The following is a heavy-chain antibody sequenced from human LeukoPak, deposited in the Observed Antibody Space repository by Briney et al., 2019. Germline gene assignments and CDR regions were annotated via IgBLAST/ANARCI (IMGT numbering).Heavy chain of an antibody. V-gene: IGHV1-2*02. D-gene: IGHD1-26*01. CDR2: INPNSGVT. CDR3: ARDPRGTYYSDY. J-gene: IGHJ4*02. CDR1: GYTFTAYY. Sequence: ASVKVSCKTSGYTFTAYYIHWVRQAPGQGLEWMGWINPNSGVTKNAQKFDRVNMTRDTSISTAYVELGSLRSDDTAVHYCARDPRGTYYSDYWGQGSLVTVSS.